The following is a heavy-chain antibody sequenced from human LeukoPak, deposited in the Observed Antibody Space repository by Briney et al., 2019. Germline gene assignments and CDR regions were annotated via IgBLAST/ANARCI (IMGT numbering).Heavy chain of an antibody. D-gene: IGHD3-16*01. V-gene: IGHV3-33*01. CDR2: IWDDGSNK. Sequence: PRGSLRLSCAASGFTFSSYGMHWVRQAPGKGLEWVAFIWDDGSNKYYADPVKGRFTISRDNSKNTMYLQMNSLRAEDTAVYYCARDQGAWGYGYNFDYWGQGTLVTVSS. CDR3: ARDQGAWGYGYNFDY. J-gene: IGHJ4*02. CDR1: GFTFSSYG.